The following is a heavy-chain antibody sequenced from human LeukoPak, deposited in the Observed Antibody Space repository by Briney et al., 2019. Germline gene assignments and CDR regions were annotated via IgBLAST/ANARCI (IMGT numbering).Heavy chain of an antibody. CDR2: ISGYNGNT. J-gene: IGHJ4*02. V-gene: IGHV1-18*01. CDR1: GYTFTSYG. CDR3: ATGLRIQLLSLNY. Sequence: ASVKVSCKTSGYTFTSYGVSWVRQAPGQGLEWMGWISGYNGNTNYAQKYRGRVTMTTDTSTSTVYMELRSLRSDDTAVYYCATGLRIQLLSLNYWGQGTLVTVSS. D-gene: IGHD5-18*01.